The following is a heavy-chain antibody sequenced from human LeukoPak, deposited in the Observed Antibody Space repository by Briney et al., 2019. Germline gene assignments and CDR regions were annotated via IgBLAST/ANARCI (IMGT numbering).Heavy chain of an antibody. CDR2: ISSNGISP. Sequence: GGYLRLSCAASGFTFSDFAMPWLRQAPGKGLEYVSTISSNGISPYYANSVKGRFTISRDNYMNMMYLQMGSLRDDDTAVYYCVRAHSTHDYHYGIDVWGHGTTVTVSS. CDR3: VRAHSTHDYHYGIDV. V-gene: IGHV3-64*01. J-gene: IGHJ6*02. CDR1: GFTFSDFA.